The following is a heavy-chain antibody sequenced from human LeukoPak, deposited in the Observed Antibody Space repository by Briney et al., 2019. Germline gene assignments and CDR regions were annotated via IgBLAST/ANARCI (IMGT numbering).Heavy chain of an antibody. CDR2: INHSGST. V-gene: IGHV4-34*01. CDR3: VRGDYVWGSYRYFPSGLYFDY. J-gene: IGHJ4*02. D-gene: IGHD3-16*02. CDR1: GGSFSGYY. Sequence: SETLSLTCAVYGGSFSGYYWSWIRQPPGKGLEWIGEINHSGSTNYNPSLKSRVTISVDTSKNQFSLKLSSVTAADTAVYYCVRGDYVWGSYRYFPSGLYFDYWGRGTLVTVSS.